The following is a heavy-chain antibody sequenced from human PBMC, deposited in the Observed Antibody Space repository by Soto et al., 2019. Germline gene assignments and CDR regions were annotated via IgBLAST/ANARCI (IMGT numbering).Heavy chain of an antibody. D-gene: IGHD3-10*01. CDR1: GGSFSGYY. CDR3: ARVQWFGMDESY. V-gene: IGHV4-34*02. Sequence: QVQLQQWGAGLLKPSETLSLTCAVYGGSFSGYYWSWIRQPPGKGLEWIGEINHRGSTIYNPSLESRVTISVDTSKNQFSLKLSSVTAADTAVYYCARVQWFGMDESYWGPGTLVTVSS. J-gene: IGHJ4*02. CDR2: INHRGST.